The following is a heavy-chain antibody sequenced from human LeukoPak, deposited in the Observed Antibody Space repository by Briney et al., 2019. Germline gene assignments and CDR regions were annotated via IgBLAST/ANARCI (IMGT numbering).Heavy chain of an antibody. CDR3: ARYVVYGSGKYYFDY. D-gene: IGHD3-10*01. CDR1: GGSISNSNYY. Sequence: PSETLSLTCTVSGGSISNSNYYWSWIRQPPGKELEWIASINYGGTTYYNPSLKGRVTMSVDTSKNQFSLRLSSVTAADTAVYLCARYVVYGSGKYYFDYWRKGSLVTVSS. CDR2: INYGGTT. J-gene: IGHJ4*02. V-gene: IGHV4-39*01.